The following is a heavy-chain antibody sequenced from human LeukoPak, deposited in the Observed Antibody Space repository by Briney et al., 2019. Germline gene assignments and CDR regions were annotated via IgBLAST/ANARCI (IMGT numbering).Heavy chain of an antibody. D-gene: IGHD3-22*01. CDR2: ISSSSSYI. Sequence: RTGGSLRLSCAASGFTFSSYSMNWVRQAPGKGLEWVSSISSSSSYIYSADSVKGRFTISRDNAKNSLYLQMNSLRAEDTAVYYCARDWADYYDSSGYFRAFDIWGQGTMVTVSS. CDR1: GFTFSSYS. J-gene: IGHJ3*02. V-gene: IGHV3-21*01. CDR3: ARDWADYYDSSGYFRAFDI.